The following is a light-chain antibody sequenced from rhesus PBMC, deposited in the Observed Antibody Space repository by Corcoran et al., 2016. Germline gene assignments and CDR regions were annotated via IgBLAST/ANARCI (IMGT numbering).Light chain of an antibody. J-gene: IGKJ2*01. CDR1: ENVNNH. Sequence: DIQLTQSPSSLSASVGDRVTITCRPSENVNNHLNWYQQKPGKAPKLLIYKASTLQTGVPSRSSGSGSGTAYTFTISRLQPEDVATYFCQQGYDTPYSFGQGTKVEIK. V-gene: IGKV1-74*01. CDR3: QQGYDTPYS. CDR2: KAS.